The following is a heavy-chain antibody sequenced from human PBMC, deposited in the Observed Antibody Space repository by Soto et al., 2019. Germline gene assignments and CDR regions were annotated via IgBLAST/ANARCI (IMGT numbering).Heavy chain of an antibody. CDR3: ARDWPYYDSSGYYLR. CDR1: GGTFSSYA. V-gene: IGHV1-69*13. Sequence: GASVKVSCKASGGTFSSYAISWVRQAPGQGLEWMGGIIPIFGTANYAQKFQGRVTITADESTSTAYMELSSLRSEDTAVYYCARDWPYYDSSGYYLRWGQGTLVTVSS. J-gene: IGHJ4*02. CDR2: IIPIFGTA. D-gene: IGHD3-22*01.